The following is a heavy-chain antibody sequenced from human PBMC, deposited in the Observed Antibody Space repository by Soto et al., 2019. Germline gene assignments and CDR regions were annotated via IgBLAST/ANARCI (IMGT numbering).Heavy chain of an antibody. CDR2: TYYRSKWYN. CDR1: GGSVSSNSAA. J-gene: IGHJ5*02. CDR3: ATGLRYSSGSYSELNCFDP. V-gene: IGHV6-1*01. D-gene: IGHD6-19*01. Sequence: PSETLSLTCAISGGSVSSNSAAWNWIRQSPSRGLEWLGRTYYRSKWYNDYAVYVKSRITINPDTNKNQFSLQLTSVPPYDTAVYYSATGLRYSSGSYSELNCFDPWGQGTLVTVSS.